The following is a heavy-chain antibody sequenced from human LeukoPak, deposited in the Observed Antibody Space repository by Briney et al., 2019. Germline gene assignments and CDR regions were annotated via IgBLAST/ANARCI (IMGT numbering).Heavy chain of an antibody. CDR2: IYHSGST. CDR1: GYSITSGYY. D-gene: IGHD4-11*01. J-gene: IGHJ4*02. Sequence: SETLSLTCAVSGYSITSGYYWAWIRPPPGKGLEGIGIIYHSGSTYYNASLKSRVTISVDTSKNQFSLKLSSVTAADTAVYYCARRYSNYFFDYWGQGTLVTVSS. V-gene: IGHV4-38-2*01. CDR3: ARRYSNYFFDY.